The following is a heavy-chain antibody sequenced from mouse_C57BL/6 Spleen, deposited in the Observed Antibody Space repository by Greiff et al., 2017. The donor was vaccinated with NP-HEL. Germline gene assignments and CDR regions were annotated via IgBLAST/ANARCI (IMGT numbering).Heavy chain of an antibody. CDR2: IYPRDGST. J-gene: IGHJ3*01. CDR1: GYTFTSYD. D-gene: IGHD1-2*01. V-gene: IGHV1-85*01. Sequence: VQLQESGPELVKPGASVKLSCKASGYTFTSYDINWVKQRPGQGLEWIGWIYPRDGSTKYNEKFKGKATLTVDTSSSTAYMELHSLTSEDSAVYFCTRGERAYGGGFANWGQGTLVTVSA. CDR3: TRGERAYGGGFAN.